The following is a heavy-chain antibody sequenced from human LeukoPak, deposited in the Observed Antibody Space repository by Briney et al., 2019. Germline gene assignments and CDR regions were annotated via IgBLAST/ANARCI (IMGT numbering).Heavy chain of an antibody. CDR1: GGSISSYH. CDR3: AREDSGSSGYVFDP. V-gene: IGHV4-59*01. CDR2: IYYSGST. Sequence: NPSETLSLTCTVSGGSISSYHWSWIRQPPGKGLEWIGYIYYSGSTNYNPSLKSRVTISVDTSKNQFSLKLSSVTAADTAVYYCAREDSGSSGYVFDPWGQGTLVTVSS. J-gene: IGHJ5*02. D-gene: IGHD3-22*01.